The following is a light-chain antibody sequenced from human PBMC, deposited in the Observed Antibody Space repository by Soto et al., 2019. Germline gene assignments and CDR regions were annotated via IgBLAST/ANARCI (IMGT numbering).Light chain of an antibody. CDR3: GADHGSGSDFVYI. J-gene: IGLJ1*01. CDR2: VGTGGIVG. V-gene: IGLV9-49*01. CDR1: SGYSNYK. Sequence: QLVLTQPPSASASLGASVTLTCTLSSGYSNYKVDWYQQRPGKGPRFVMRVGTGGIVGSKGDGIPDRFSVLGSGLNRFLTIKNIQEEDESDYLCGADHGSGSDFVYIFATGTKVTVL.